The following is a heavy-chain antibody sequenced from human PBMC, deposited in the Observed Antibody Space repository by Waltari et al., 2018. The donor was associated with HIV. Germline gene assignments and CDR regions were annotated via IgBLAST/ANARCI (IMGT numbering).Heavy chain of an antibody. Sequence: QVQLQQWGAGLLKPSETLSLTCAVYGGSFSAYSWSWIRQPPGKGLEWIGEINHSGSTNYNPSLKSRVTISVDTSKNQFSLKLSSVTAADTAVYYCAREIKEIVVVPAASSRYNWFDPWGQGTLVTVSS. CDR2: INHSGST. CDR1: GGSFSAYS. V-gene: IGHV4-34*01. J-gene: IGHJ5*02. CDR3: AREIKEIVVVPAASSRYNWFDP. D-gene: IGHD2-2*01.